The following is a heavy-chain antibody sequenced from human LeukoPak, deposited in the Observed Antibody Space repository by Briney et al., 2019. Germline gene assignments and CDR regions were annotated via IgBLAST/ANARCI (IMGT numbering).Heavy chain of an antibody. CDR1: GFTFSSYS. CDR2: ISSSSSYI. Sequence: GGSLRLSCAASGFTFSSYSMNWVRQAPGKGLEWVSSISSSSSYIYYTDSVKGRFTISRDNAKNSLYLQMNSLRAEDTAVYYCARWSGYSKRSYYYYYYMEVWGKGTTVTVSS. J-gene: IGHJ6*03. D-gene: IGHD3-3*01. V-gene: IGHV3-21*01. CDR3: ARWSGYSKRSYYYYYYMEV.